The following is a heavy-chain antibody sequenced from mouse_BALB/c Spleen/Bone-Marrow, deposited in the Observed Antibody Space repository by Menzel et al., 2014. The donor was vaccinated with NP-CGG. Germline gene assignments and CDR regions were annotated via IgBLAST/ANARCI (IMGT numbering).Heavy chain of an antibody. V-gene: IGHV1S81*02. D-gene: IGHD2-1*01. Sequence: QVQLKQSGAELVKPGASVKLSCMASGFTFTSYWIHWVKQRPGQGPEWIGEINPSNGRTNYNEKFKRKATLTEDKSSSTAYMQLSSLTSEDSAVYYCARDGNYRYAMDYWGQGTSVTVSS. CDR3: ARDGNYRYAMDY. CDR1: GFTFTSYW. CDR2: INPSNGRT. J-gene: IGHJ4*01.